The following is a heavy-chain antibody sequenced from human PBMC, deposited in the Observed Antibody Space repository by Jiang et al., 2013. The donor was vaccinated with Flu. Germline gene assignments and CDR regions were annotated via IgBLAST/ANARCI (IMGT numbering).Heavy chain of an antibody. CDR1: GYTFNSYY. V-gene: IGHV1-46*02. CDR2: MNPSVARR. D-gene: IGHD3-22*01. J-gene: IGHJ4*02. Sequence: GAEVKKPGASVKVSCKASGYTFNSYYIQWIRQVSGQGLEWMAMMNPSVARRAYAPKFQGRIIVTRDTSTNTVYMELSSLRSEDTAMYYCASNHYQSSDYNLLLHYWGQGTLVTVSP. CDR3: ASNHYQSSDYNLLLHY.